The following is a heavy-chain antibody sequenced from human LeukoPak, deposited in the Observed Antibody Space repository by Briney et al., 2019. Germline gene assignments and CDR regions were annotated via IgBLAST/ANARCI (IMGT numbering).Heavy chain of an antibody. CDR2: IYIAGST. V-gene: IGHV3-66*04. Sequence: GTSLRLSCAASGFTVSTSYMSWVRQAPGKGLEWVSVIYIAGSTKYADSVRGRFTISRDNSKNTLYLQMNSLRAEDTAVYYCARQGIDDSSGYYVYWGQGTLVTVSS. D-gene: IGHD3-22*01. J-gene: IGHJ4*02. CDR1: GFTVSTSY. CDR3: ARQGIDDSSGYYVY.